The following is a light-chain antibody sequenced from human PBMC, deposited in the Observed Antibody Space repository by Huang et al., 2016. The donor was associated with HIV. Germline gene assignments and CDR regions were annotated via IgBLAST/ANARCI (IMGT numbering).Light chain of an antibody. J-gene: IGKJ1*01. V-gene: IGKV3-20*01. CDR3: QQYGSSLWT. Sequence: EIVLTQSPGTLSLSPGERATLSCRASQSVSSSYLAWYQQKPGQAPRLRIYGASSRATGIPDFTLTISRLEPEDFAVYYCQQYGSSLWTFGQGTKVEIK. CDR1: QSVSSSY. CDR2: GAS.